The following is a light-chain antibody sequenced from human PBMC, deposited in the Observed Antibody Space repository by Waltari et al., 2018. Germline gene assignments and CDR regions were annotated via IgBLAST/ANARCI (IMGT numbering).Light chain of an antibody. CDR2: AAS. J-gene: IGKJ2*01. CDR3: QQSYSPPHT. V-gene: IGKV1-39*01. Sequence: DIQMTQSPSSLSASVGEGVTISCRPSQTISSYLNWYQQRPGKAPKLLIYAASNLQSGVPTRFTGSGSGTDFTLTITSLQPEDSAIYYCQQSYSPPHTFGQGTKVEIK. CDR1: QTISSY.